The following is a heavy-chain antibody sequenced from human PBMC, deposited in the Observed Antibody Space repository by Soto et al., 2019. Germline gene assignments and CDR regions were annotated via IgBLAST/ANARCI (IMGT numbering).Heavy chain of an antibody. CDR3: ARNMDYYYGRGSGNGHGV. Sequence: QVQLVQSGAEVKEPGDSVRVSCEASGYTFTAYHIHWVRQAPGQGLEWMGWINPKFGDTTYAQDFQGRVSMTRDMSISTVYMELSRLPSDDTVIYYCARNMDYYYGRGSGNGHGVWGQGTTVTVFS. V-gene: IGHV1-2*02. D-gene: IGHD3-10*02. CDR1: GYTFTAYH. CDR2: INPKFGDT. J-gene: IGHJ6*02.